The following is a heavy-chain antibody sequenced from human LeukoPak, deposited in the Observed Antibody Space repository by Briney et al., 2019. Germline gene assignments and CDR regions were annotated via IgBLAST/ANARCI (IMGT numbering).Heavy chain of an antibody. Sequence: GGSLRLSCAASGFTFSSYAMAWVRQAPGKGLEWDSAISSSGDNTYYADSVKGRFTISRDNSKNTLYLQLNSLRAGDTALYYCARERRDFGDPLDYWGQGTLVTVSS. CDR1: GFTFSSYA. D-gene: IGHD4-17*01. CDR3: ARERRDFGDPLDY. CDR2: ISSSGDNT. V-gene: IGHV3-23*01. J-gene: IGHJ4*02.